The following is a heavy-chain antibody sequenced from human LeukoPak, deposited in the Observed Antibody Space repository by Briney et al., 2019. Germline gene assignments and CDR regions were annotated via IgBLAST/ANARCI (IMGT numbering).Heavy chain of an antibody. V-gene: IGHV1-2*02. CDR3: ARGIVATILDFDH. D-gene: IGHD5-12*01. CDR2: INPNSGGT. CDR1: GYTFTGYY. Sequence: ASVKVSCKASGYTFTGYYMHWVRQAPGQGLEWMGWINPNSGGTNYAQKFQGRVTMTRDTSISTAYMELSRLRSDDTAVYYCARGIVATILDFDHWGQGTLVTVSS. J-gene: IGHJ4*02.